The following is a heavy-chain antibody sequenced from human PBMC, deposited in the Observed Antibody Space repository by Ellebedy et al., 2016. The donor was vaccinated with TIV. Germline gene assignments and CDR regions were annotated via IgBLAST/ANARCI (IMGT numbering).Heavy chain of an antibody. Sequence: MPGGSLRLSCTVSGGSISSYYWSWIRQPPGKGLEWIGYIYYSGSTNYNPSLKSRVTMSIDTSKNQFSLNLSFVTAADTAVYYCASTEHVGFWGYWGQGTLVTVSS. CDR2: IYYSGST. CDR3: ASTEHVGFWGY. J-gene: IGHJ4*02. D-gene: IGHD3-16*01. V-gene: IGHV4-59*12. CDR1: GGSISSYY.